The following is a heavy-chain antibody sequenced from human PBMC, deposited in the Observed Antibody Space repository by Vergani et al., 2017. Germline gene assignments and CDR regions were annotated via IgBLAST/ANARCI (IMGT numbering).Heavy chain of an antibody. J-gene: IGHJ6*03. CDR3: AALHCSSTSCYRGGFGYYYYYMDV. Sequence: QVQLVQSGAEVKKPGSSVKVSCKASGGTFSSYAISWVRQAPGQGLEWMGRIIPILGTANYAQKFQGRVTITADESTSTAYMELSSLRSEDTAVYYCAALHCSSTSCYRGGFGYYYYYMDVWGKGTTVTVSS. CDR1: GGTFSSYA. V-gene: IGHV1-69*11. CDR2: IIPILGTA. D-gene: IGHD2-2*01.